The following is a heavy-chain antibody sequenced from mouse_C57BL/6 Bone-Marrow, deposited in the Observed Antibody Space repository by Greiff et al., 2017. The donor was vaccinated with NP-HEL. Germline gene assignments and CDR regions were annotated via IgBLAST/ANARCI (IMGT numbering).Heavy chain of an antibody. Sequence: EVQRVESGPGLAKPSQTLSLTCSVTGYSITSDYWNWIRKFPGNKLEYMGYISYSGSTYYNPSLKSRISITRDTSQNQYYLQLNSVTTEDTATYYCARSPLWLRRNYYAMDYWGQGTSVTVSS. J-gene: IGHJ4*01. CDR2: ISYSGST. D-gene: IGHD2-2*01. CDR3: ARSPLWLRRNYYAMDY. V-gene: IGHV3-8*01. CDR1: GYSITSDY.